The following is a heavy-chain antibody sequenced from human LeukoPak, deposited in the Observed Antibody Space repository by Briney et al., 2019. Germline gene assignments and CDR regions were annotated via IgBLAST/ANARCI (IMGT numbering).Heavy chain of an antibody. V-gene: IGHV3-30*02. CDR1: GVTFSSYV. Sequence: PGGSLRLSCAASGVTFSSYVMHWVRQAPGKGLEWVAFIRYDGSNKCYADSVKGRFTISRDNSKNMLYLKMNSLRGEDTAVYYCAKVTSPYYYYMDVWGQGTTVTVSS. CDR3: AKVTSPYYYYMDV. CDR2: IRYDGSNK. J-gene: IGHJ6*03.